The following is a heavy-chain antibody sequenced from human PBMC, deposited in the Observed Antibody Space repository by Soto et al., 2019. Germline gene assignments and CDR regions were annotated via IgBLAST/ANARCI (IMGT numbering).Heavy chain of an antibody. CDR3: ARHSSYYYDSSAYYDS. Sequence: QVHLQESGPGLVQSSGTLSLTCGVSGAPISTGNWWTWVRQPPGKGLEWIGEIYHGGNTNYRPSRKSRVTIAVDKAKNQFPLRLSSVTAADTAVYYCARHSSYYYDSSAYYDSWGQGALVTVSS. D-gene: IGHD3-22*01. V-gene: IGHV4-4*02. CDR1: GAPISTGNW. J-gene: IGHJ5*01. CDR2: IYHGGNT.